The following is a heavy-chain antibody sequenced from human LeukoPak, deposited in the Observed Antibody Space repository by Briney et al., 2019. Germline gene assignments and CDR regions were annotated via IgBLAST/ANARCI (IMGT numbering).Heavy chain of an antibody. CDR1: GFTVSSNY. CDR2: IYSGGST. D-gene: IGHD3-9*01. V-gene: IGHV3-53*01. CDR3: VFDWLLKWDV. Sequence: GGSLRLSCAASGFTVSSNYMSWVRQAPGKGLEWVSVIYSGGSTYYADSVKGRFTISRDNSKNTLYLQMNGLRAEDTAVYYSVFDWLLKWDVWGQGTTVTVSS. J-gene: IGHJ6*02.